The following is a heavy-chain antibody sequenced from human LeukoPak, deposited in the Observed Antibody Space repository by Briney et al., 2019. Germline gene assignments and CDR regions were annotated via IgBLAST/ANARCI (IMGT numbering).Heavy chain of an antibody. CDR2: ISSSSSTI. CDR1: GFTFSSYS. J-gene: IGHJ5*02. CDR3: ARAYESSWYGWFDP. V-gene: IGHV3-48*01. D-gene: IGHD6-13*01. Sequence: GGSLRLSCAASGFTFSSYSMNWVRQAPGKGLEWVSYISSSSSTIYYADSVKGRFTISRDNAKNSLYLQMNSLRAEDTAVYYCARAYESSWYGWFDPWGQGTLVTVSS.